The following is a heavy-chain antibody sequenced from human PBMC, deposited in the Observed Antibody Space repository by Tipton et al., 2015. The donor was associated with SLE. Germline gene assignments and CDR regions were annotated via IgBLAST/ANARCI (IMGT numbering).Heavy chain of an antibody. CDR1: GFTFSSYW. J-gene: IGHJ4*02. CDR3: ARDEGGYSYQSYFDY. CDR2: INSDGSST. D-gene: IGHD5-18*01. V-gene: IGHV3-74*01. Sequence: SLRLSCAASGFTFSSYWMHWVRQAPGKGLVWVSRINSDGSSTSYADSVKGRFTISRDNAKNSLYLQMNSLRAEDTAVYYCARDEGGYSYQSYFDYWGQGTLVTVSS.